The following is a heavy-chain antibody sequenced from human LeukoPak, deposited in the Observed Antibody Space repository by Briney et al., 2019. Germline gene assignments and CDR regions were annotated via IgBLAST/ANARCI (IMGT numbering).Heavy chain of an antibody. CDR2: IYHSGST. CDR3: ARVGQYCSSTSCYIGWFDP. J-gene: IGHJ5*02. CDR1: GGSISSGGYS. Sequence: PSQTLSLTCAVSGGSISSGGYSWSWIRQPPGKGLEWIEYIYHSGSTYYNPSLKSRVTISVDRSKNQFSLKLSSVTAADTAVYYCARVGQYCSSTSCYIGWFDPWGQGTLVTVSS. V-gene: IGHV4-30-2*01. D-gene: IGHD2-2*02.